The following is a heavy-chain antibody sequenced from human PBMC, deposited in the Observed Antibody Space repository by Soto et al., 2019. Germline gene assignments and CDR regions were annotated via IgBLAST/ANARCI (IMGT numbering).Heavy chain of an antibody. D-gene: IGHD5-18*01. V-gene: IGHV1-2*02. CDR2: INPNSGGT. J-gene: IGHJ6*02. CDR3: ARGRYSYGSGMDV. CDR1: GGTFSSYT. Sequence: ASVKVSCKASGGTFSSYTISWVRQAPGQGLEWMGWINPNSGGTNYAQKFQGRVTMTRDTSISTAYMELSRLRSDDTAVYYCARGRYSYGSGMDVWGQGTTVTVSS.